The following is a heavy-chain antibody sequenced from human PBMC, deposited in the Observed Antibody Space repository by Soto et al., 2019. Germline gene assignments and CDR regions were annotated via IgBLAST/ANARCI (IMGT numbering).Heavy chain of an antibody. CDR1: GGGFTDYY. Sequence: QVRLPQWGAGLLKHSETLSLTCAVYGGGFTDYYWSWIREPPGKGLEWIGEINNSGDTNYNPSLKRRVTISVDTSENQFSLKLSSVTAAETAVYYCASNYYDSDRFGLDPWGQGTQVTVSS. J-gene: IGHJ5*02. CDR3: ASNYYDSDRFGLDP. CDR2: INNSGDT. D-gene: IGHD3-22*01. V-gene: IGHV4-34*01.